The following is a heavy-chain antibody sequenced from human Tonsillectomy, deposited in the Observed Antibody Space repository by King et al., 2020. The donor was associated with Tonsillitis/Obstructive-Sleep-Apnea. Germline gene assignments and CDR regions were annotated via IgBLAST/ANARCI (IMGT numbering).Heavy chain of an antibody. J-gene: IGHJ4*02. CDR1: GFTFDAYG. D-gene: IGHD3-10*01. CDR3: ARYGLRGFYYFDF. V-gene: IGHV3-20*04. Sequence: QLVQSGGSVVRPGGSLRLSCAASGFTFDAYGMTWVRQAPGKGLEWISAINWNGGTAGYADSVKGRFTIFRDNAKSSLYLQMNSLRAEDTALYYCARYGLRGFYYFDFWGQGTLVTVSS. CDR2: INWNGGTA.